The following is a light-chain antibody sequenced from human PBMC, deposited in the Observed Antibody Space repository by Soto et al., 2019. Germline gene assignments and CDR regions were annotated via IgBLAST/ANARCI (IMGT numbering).Light chain of an antibody. J-gene: IGKJ5*01. Sequence: AIQVTQSPSSLSASGGDRVTITCRASQDIRGALAWYQQKPGKAPQLLIYDVSTLESAVPSRFSGSGSGTEFSLTISSLQPEDFVTYYCQQFNSYPITFGHGTRLEIK. CDR1: QDIRGA. V-gene: IGKV1-13*02. CDR3: QQFNSYPIT. CDR2: DVS.